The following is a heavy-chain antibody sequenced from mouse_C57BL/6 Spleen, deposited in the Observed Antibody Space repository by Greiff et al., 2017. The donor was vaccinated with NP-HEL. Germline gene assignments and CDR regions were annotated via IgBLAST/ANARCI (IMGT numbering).Heavy chain of an antibody. J-gene: IGHJ4*01. Sequence: EVMLVESGGGLVKPGGSLKLSCAASGFTFSSYAMSWVRQTPEKRLEWVATISDGGSYTYYPDNVKGRFTISRDNAKNNLYLQMSHLKSEDTAMYYCARADEGYAMDYWGQGTSVTVSS. CDR1: GFTFSSYA. V-gene: IGHV5-4*03. CDR3: ARADEGYAMDY. CDR2: ISDGGSYT.